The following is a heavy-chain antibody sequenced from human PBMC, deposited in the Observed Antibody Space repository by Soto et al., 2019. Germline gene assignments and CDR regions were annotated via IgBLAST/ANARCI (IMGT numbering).Heavy chain of an antibody. J-gene: IGHJ4*02. CDR2: IYWDDDK. D-gene: IGHD6-19*01. V-gene: IGHV2-5*02. CDR3: AVSAISGWFTY. Sequence: QITLRESGPTLVKPTQTLTLTCTFSGFSLTTDGMSVGWIRQAPGKALEWLALIYWDDDKRYTPSLKSRLTVTQDTSKNQVVLTMTHMDPVDTATYSCAVSAISGWFTYWGQGTLVTVSS. CDR1: GFSLTTDGMS.